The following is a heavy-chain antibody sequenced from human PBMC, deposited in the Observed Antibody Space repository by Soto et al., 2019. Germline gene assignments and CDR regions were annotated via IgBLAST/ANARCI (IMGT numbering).Heavy chain of an antibody. V-gene: IGHV1-8*01. Sequence: QVQLVQSGAEVKKSGASVKVSCKASRYTFISYDINWVRQATGQGLEWRGWMNPNSGNTGYAQKFQGRITMTRNTSTNPAYMELGSLRSEDTAVYYCARGQEVWWNAGPLGLHGLDVWGQGTTVTVSS. J-gene: IGHJ6*02. CDR2: MNPNSGNT. D-gene: IGHD3-16*01. CDR1: RYTFISYD. CDR3: ARGQEVWWNAGPLGLHGLDV.